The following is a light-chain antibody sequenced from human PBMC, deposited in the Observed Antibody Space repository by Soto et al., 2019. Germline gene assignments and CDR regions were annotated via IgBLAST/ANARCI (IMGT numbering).Light chain of an antibody. J-gene: IGKJ4*01. V-gene: IGKV3D-20*02. CDR1: QSVSSSY. CDR2: GAS. Sequence: ERVMTQSRTTLSVSPGLRATLSCRASQSVSSSYLAWYQQKHGQAPRVXIYGASSRATGIPDRFSGSGYGTDFTLTISSLETEDFAVYYCQQRSNWPLTFGGGTKVDIK. CDR3: QQRSNWPLT.